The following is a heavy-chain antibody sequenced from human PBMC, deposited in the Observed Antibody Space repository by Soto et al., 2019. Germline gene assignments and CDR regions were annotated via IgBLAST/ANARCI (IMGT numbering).Heavy chain of an antibody. Sequence: EVQLLESGGGLVQPGGSLRLSCAASGFTFTNYGMSWVRQAPGKRLEWVSSIGTSGATTYYADSVKGRFTISRDNSKNTLSLQMNSLRAEDTAVYYCAKLRNNNGSDFWGQGTLVAVAS. CDR2: IGTSGATT. CDR3: AKLRNNNGSDF. D-gene: IGHD3-3*01. V-gene: IGHV3-23*01. J-gene: IGHJ4*02. CDR1: GFTFTNYG.